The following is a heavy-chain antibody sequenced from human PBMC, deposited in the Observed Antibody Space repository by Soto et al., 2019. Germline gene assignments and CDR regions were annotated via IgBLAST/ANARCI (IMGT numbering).Heavy chain of an antibody. CDR1: GGTFSSYA. CDR2: IIPRLNTP. J-gene: IGHJ6*02. D-gene: IGHD6-25*01. CDR3: ARESSAPNYYYYGMDV. Sequence: QVQLVQSGAEVKKPGSSVKVSCRASGGTFSSYAVSWVRQAPGQGLEWMAVIIPRLNTPKYVQKFQGRVTITADATATTAYMELSSLRSEDTAVYYCARESSAPNYYYYGMDVWGQATTVTVSS. V-gene: IGHV1-69*01.